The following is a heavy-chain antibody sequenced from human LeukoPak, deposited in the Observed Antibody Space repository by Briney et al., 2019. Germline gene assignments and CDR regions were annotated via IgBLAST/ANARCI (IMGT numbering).Heavy chain of an antibody. CDR3: ARGISVKAVAALLWFD. Sequence: SETLSLTCTVSGGSISSSSYYWGWIRQPPGKGLEWIGSIYYSGSTYYNPSLKSRVTISVDTSKNQFSLKLSSVTAADTAVYYCARGISVKAVAALLWFDWGQGTLVTVSS. D-gene: IGHD6-19*01. CDR1: GGSISSSSYY. J-gene: IGHJ1*01. CDR2: IYYSGST. V-gene: IGHV4-39*07.